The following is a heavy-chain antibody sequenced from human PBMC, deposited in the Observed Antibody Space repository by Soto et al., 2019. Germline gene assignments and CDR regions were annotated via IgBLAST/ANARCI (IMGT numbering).Heavy chain of an antibody. Sequence: QVQLVQSGTEVKKPGASVKVSCKASGYTVTDYYIHWVRQAPGQGLEWMGWIDPKNGGTIYAQKFQDRVTMTSDTSISTVYMDLSRLTSDDTALYYCARDDYGIYPYWGQGTLVTVSS. CDR2: IDPKNGGT. J-gene: IGHJ4*02. CDR1: GYTVTDYY. V-gene: IGHV1-2*02. CDR3: ARDDYGIYPY. D-gene: IGHD1-26*01.